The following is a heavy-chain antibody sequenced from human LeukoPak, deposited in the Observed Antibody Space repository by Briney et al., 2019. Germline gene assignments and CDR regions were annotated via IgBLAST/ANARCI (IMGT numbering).Heavy chain of an antibody. J-gene: IGHJ4*02. D-gene: IGHD4-23*01. V-gene: IGHV4-59*01. CDR3: ARETAHGGIDY. Sequence: SETLSLTCTVSGGSISSYYWSWIRQPPGKGLEWIGYIYYSGSTNYNPSLKSRVTISVDTSKNQFSLKLSSVTAADTAVYYCARETAHGGIDYWGQGTLVTVSS. CDR2: IYYSGST. CDR1: GGSISSYY.